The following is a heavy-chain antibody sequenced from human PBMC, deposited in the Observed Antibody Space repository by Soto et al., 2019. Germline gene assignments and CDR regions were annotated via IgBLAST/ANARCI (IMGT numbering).Heavy chain of an antibody. Sequence: QVQLVESGGGVVQPGRSLRLSCAASGFTFSSYAMHWVRQAPGKGLEWVAVISYDGSNKYYADSVKGRFTISRDNSKNTLYMQMNSLRAEDTAVYYCARDKYYYGSGSYYNVWYYYYGMDVWGQGTTVTVSS. J-gene: IGHJ6*02. CDR1: GFTFSSYA. CDR3: ARDKYYYGSGSYYNVWYYYYGMDV. CDR2: ISYDGSNK. D-gene: IGHD3-10*01. V-gene: IGHV3-30-3*01.